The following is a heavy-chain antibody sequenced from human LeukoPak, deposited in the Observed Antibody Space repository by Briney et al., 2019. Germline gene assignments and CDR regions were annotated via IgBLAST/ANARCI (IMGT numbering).Heavy chain of an antibody. J-gene: IGHJ3*02. CDR2: ISRSSSTI. CDR1: GFTFSSYY. CDR3: ARDQFYAFDI. V-gene: IGHV3-48*02. Sequence: GGSLRLSCAGSGFTFSSYYMIWVRQAPGKGLEWVSYISRSSSTIYYADSVKGRFTISRDNAKNSLYLQMNSLRDEDTAVFYCARDQFYAFDIWGQGTMVTVSS.